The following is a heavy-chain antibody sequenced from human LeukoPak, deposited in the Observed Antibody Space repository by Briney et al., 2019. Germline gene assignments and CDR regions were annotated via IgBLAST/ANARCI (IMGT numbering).Heavy chain of an antibody. CDR3: ARGEDYGDYVSYYYYGMDV. D-gene: IGHD4-17*01. CDR2: IIPILGIA. J-gene: IGHJ6*02. V-gene: IGHV1-69*04. CDR1: GGTFSGYA. Sequence: SVKVSCKASGGTFSGYAISWVRQAPGQGLEWMGRIIPILGIANYAQKFQGRVTITADKSTSTAYMELSSLRSEDTAVYYCARGEDYGDYVSYYYYGMDVWGQGTTVTVSS.